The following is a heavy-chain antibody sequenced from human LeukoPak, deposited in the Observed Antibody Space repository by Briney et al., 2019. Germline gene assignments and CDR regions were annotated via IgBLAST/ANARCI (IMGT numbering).Heavy chain of an antibody. J-gene: IGHJ6*03. CDR2: ISAYNGNT. D-gene: IGHD4-11*01. CDR3: ARVQVTTIYYYYYYMDV. V-gene: IGHV1-18*01. CDR1: GYTFTSYG. Sequence: ASVKVPCKASGYTFTSYGISWVRQAPGQGLEWMGWISAYNGNTNYAQKLQGRVTMTTDTSTSTAYMELRSLRSDDTAVYYCARVQVTTIYYYYYYMDVWGKGTTVTVSS.